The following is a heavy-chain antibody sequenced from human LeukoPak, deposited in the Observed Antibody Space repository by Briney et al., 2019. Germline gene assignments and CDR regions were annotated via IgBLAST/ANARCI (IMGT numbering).Heavy chain of an antibody. D-gene: IGHD3-22*01. J-gene: IGHJ4*02. CDR1: GFTFSSYS. CDR2: ISSSSSTI. V-gene: IGHV3-48*01. Sequence: GGSLRLSCAASGFTFSSYSMNWVRQAPGKGLEWVSYISSSSSTIYYADSVKGRFTISRDNAKNSLYLQMNSLRAEDTAVYYCAKDGGLHYYDSSGYYDFWGQGTLVTVSS. CDR3: AKDGGLHYYDSSGYYDF.